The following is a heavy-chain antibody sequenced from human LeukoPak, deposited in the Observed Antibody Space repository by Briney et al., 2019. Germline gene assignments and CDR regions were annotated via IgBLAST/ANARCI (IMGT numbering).Heavy chain of an antibody. D-gene: IGHD2-2*03. CDR2: IKEDGGEK. J-gene: IGHJ6*02. CDR1: GFTFSNYW. Sequence: GGSLRLSCAASGFTFSNYWMTWVRQAPGKGLEWVAHIKEDGGEKHYVDPVKGRFTISRDNAKNSLYLQMNSLRAEDTAVYYCARDRGYCSSTSCYTTYGMDVWGQGTTVTVSS. CDR3: ARDRGYCSSTSCYTTYGMDV. V-gene: IGHV3-7*01.